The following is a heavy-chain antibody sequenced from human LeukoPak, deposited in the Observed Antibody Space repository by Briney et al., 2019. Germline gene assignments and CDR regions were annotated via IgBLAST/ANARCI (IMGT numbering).Heavy chain of an antibody. CDR1: GGSISSSSYY. D-gene: IGHD1-26*01. CDR2: IYYSGST. J-gene: IGHJ4*02. V-gene: IGHV4-39*01. Sequence: PSETLSLTCTVSGGSISSSSYYWGWIRQPPGKGLEWIGSIYYSGSTYYNPSLKSRVTISVDTSKNQFTLKLSSVTAADTAVYYCARHYKWELPVGYYFDYWGQGTLVTVSS. CDR3: ARHYKWELPVGYYFDY.